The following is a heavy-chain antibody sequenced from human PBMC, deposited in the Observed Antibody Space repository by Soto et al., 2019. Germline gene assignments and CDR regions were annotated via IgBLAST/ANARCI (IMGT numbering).Heavy chain of an antibody. CDR2: ISWNSGSI. CDR3: AKDHSSGWMGNWFDP. D-gene: IGHD6-19*01. CDR1: GFTFDDYA. J-gene: IGHJ5*02. V-gene: IGHV3-9*01. Sequence: EVQLVESGGGLVQPGRSLRLSCAASGFTFDDYAMHWVRQAPGKGLEWVSGISWNSGSIGYADSVKGRFIISRDNAKNSLYLQMNSLRAEDTALYYCAKDHSSGWMGNWFDPWGQGTLVTVSS.